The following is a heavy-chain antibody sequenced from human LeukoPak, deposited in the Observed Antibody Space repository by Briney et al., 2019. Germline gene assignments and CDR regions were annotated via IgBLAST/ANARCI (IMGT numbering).Heavy chain of an antibody. J-gene: IGHJ4*02. CDR2: IWYDGSKK. V-gene: IGHV3-33*06. CDR1: GFTFSSWG. Sequence: GGSLRLSCAASGFTFSSWGMQGVRQAAGKEREGVAVIWYDGSKKYYADSVKGRFTISRHNSHNTLNLQMNSRGCEDPAGYFCSKDGLDYCGQATLVTASS. CDR3: SKDGLDY.